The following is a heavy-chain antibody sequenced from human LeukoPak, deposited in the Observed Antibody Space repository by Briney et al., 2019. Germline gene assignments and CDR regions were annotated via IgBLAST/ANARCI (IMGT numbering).Heavy chain of an antibody. CDR3: ARVGGVGATKYYYYGMDV. J-gene: IGHJ6*02. D-gene: IGHD1-26*01. CDR2: INGDVSST. CDR1: GFTFSSYW. Sequence: GGSLRLSCAASGFTFSSYWMHWVRQAPGKGLLWVSRINGDVSSTTYADSVKGRFTISRDNGKNTLYLQMNSLRAEDTAVYYCARVGGVGATKYYYYGMDVWGQGTTVTVSS. V-gene: IGHV3-74*01.